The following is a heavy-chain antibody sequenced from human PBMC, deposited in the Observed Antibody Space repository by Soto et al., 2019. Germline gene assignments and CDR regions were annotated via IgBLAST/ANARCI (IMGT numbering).Heavy chain of an antibody. CDR1: GYTFTTYG. J-gene: IGHJ6*02. CDR2: ISAYNGNT. CDR3: ARVWVGTTFAYYYGMDV. D-gene: IGHD1-1*01. V-gene: IGHV1-18*01. Sequence: QVQLVQSGAEVKKPGASVKVSCKASGYTFTTYGINWVRQAPGQGLAWMGWISAYNGNTNYAQKLQGRVTMTTDTSTSTAYMELRSLRSDDTAVYYCARVWVGTTFAYYYGMDVWGQGTTVTVSS.